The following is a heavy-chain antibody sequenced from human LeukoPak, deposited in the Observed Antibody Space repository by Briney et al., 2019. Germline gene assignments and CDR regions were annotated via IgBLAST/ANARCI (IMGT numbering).Heavy chain of an antibody. V-gene: IGHV3-23*01. J-gene: IGHJ4*02. CDR2: ISGSGGST. Sequence: GGSLRLSCAASGFTFSSYAMSWVRQALGKGLEWVSAISGSGGSTYYADSVKGRFTISRDNSKNTLYLQMNSLRAEDTAVYYCAKTSRGGGKADNYWGQGTLVTVSS. CDR3: AKTSRGGGKADNY. CDR1: GFTFSSYA. D-gene: IGHD3-16*01.